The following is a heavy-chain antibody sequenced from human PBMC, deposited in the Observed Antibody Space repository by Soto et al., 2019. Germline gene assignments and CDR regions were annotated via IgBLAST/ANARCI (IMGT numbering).Heavy chain of an antibody. J-gene: IGHJ5*02. Sequence: SETLSLTCTVSGGSISSSSYYWGWIRQPPGKGLEWIGSIYYSGSTYYNPSLKSRVTISVDTSKNQFSLKLTSVTAADTAVYYCARKGWRFGVVPRGGLAPWGQGSLVTVSS. CDR3: ARKGWRFGVVPRGGLAP. D-gene: IGHD3-3*01. CDR2: IYYSGST. V-gene: IGHV4-39*07. CDR1: GGSISSSSYY.